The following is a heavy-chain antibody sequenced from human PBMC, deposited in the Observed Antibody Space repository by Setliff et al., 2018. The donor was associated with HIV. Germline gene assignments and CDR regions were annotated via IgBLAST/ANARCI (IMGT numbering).Heavy chain of an antibody. CDR3: ASARIWLEDHYYYLDF. J-gene: IGHJ6*03. CDR1: GVSIDTHY. D-gene: IGHD3-22*01. Sequence: SETLSLTCNVSGVSIDTHYWSWIRQAAGQELEWIGLLHLSGKSNYNPSLKSRITLSVDKSKNQFSLKLKSMTVADTAKYFCASARIWLEDHYYYLDFWANGTTVTVS. CDR2: LHLSGKS. V-gene: IGHV4-4*07.